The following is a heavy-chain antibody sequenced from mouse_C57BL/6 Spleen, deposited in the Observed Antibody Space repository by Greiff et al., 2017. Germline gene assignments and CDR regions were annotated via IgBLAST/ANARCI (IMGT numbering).Heavy chain of an antibody. CDR2: IYPGDGDT. D-gene: IGHD2-4*01. V-gene: IGHV1-82*01. Sequence: QVQLQQSGPELVKPGASVKISCKASGYAFSSSWMNWVKQRPGNGLEWIGRIYPGDGDTNYNGKFKGKATLTADKSSSTAYMQLSSLTSEDSAVYCCARRKDYPFAYWGQGTLVTVSA. J-gene: IGHJ3*01. CDR3: ARRKDYPFAY. CDR1: GYAFSSSW.